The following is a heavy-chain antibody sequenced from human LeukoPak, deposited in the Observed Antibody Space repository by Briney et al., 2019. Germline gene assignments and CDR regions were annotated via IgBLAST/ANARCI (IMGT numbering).Heavy chain of an antibody. CDR1: GFTFSSYA. CDR2: ISGSGGSP. D-gene: IGHD4-17*01. J-gene: IGHJ5*02. Sequence: GGSLRLSCAASGFTFSSYAMSCVPQAPGKGLEWVSAISGSGGSPYYADSVKGRFTISRDNSKNTLYLQMNSLRAEDTAVYYCAKDRLVTVTPLVYPWGQGTLVTVSS. CDR3: AKDRLVTVTPLVYP. V-gene: IGHV3-23*01.